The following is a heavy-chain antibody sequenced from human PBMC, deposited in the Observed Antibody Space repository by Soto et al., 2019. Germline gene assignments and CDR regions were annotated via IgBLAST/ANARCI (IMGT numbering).Heavy chain of an antibody. CDR1: GGSISSGGYY. D-gene: IGHD4-17*01. CDR3: ARDKSYGDYLREVQAFDI. Sequence: PSETLSLTCTVSGGSISSGGYYWSWIRQHPGKGLEWIGYIYYSGSTYYNPSLKSRVTISVDTSKNQFSLKLSSVTAADTAVYYCARDKSYGDYLREVQAFDIWGQGTIVTVSS. J-gene: IGHJ3*02. CDR2: IYYSGST. V-gene: IGHV4-31*03.